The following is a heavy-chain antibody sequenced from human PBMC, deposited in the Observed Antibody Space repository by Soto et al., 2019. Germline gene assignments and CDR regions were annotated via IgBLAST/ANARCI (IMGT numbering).Heavy chain of an antibody. Sequence: ASVKVSCKASGYTFVNYFIYWVRQAPGQGLEWMGITNPRDGTAAFAQTLQGRVAMTRDTSTSTVYMELSSLRSEDTAVYFCARGYYDLGNYYESDYWG. CDR2: TNPRDGTA. V-gene: IGHV1-46*03. CDR1: GYTFVNYF. CDR3: ARGYYDLGNYYESDY. D-gene: IGHD3-10*01. J-gene: IGHJ4*01.